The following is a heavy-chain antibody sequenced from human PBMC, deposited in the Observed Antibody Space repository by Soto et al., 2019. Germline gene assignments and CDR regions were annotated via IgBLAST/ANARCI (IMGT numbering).Heavy chain of an antibody. V-gene: IGHV3-9*01. CDR2: ISWNSGSI. CDR1: GFTFDDYA. D-gene: IGHD4-17*01. CDR3: AKGSYGDYSEYYFDY. Sequence: DVQLVESGGGLVQPGRSLRLSCAASGFTFDDYAMHWVRQAPGKGLEWVSGISWNSGSIGYADSVKGRFTISRDNAKNSLYLQMNSLRAEDTALYYCAKGSYGDYSEYYFDYWGQGTLVTVSS. J-gene: IGHJ4*02.